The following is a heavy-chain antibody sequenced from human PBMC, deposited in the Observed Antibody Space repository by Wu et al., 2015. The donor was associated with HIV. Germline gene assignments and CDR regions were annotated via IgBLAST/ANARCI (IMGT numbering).Heavy chain of an antibody. D-gene: IGHD2-21*01. V-gene: IGHV1-69*05. CDR3: ARSSYCGGDCYSRLDS. CDR1: GGTFSRYA. J-gene: IGHJ5*01. CDR2: IFPMIDSA. Sequence: QVQLVQSGAEVKKPGSSVKVSCKSSGGTFSRYAISWVRQAPGQGLEWMGLIFPMIDSADYAQKFQDRVRITTDRSTSTAYMELSSLTSEDTAIYYCARSSYCGGDCYSRLDSWGQGTLVTVSS.